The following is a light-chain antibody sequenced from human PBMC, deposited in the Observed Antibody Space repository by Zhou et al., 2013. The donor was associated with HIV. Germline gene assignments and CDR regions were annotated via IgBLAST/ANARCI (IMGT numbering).Light chain of an antibody. CDR2: AAS. CDR1: QVISSY. Sequence: GDTVTITCRASQVISSYVAWYQQKPGTVPKLLIYAASTLVSGVSSRFSGSGSGTEFTLTISSLQAEDVATYYCQRYNTGPRTFGQGTKVEIK. J-gene: IGKJ1*01. CDR3: QRYNTGPRT. V-gene: IGKV1-27*01.